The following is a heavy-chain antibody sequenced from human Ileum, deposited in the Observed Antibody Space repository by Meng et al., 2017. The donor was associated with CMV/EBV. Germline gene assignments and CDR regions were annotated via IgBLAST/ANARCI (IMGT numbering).Heavy chain of an antibody. Sequence: FSLRTSGVGVGWIRQPQGRALEWLALIYWNDDKRYSPSLKSRLTITKDTSKNQVVLTMTNMDPVDTATYYCTHATRTSTWDSGTSDYWGQGTLVTVSS. V-gene: IGHV2-5*01. D-gene: IGHD6-13*01. CDR2: IYWNDDK. J-gene: IGHJ4*02. CDR3: THATRTSTWDSGTSDY. CDR1: FSLRTSGVG.